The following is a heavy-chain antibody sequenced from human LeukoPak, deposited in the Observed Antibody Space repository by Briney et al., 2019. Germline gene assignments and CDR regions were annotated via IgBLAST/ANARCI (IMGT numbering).Heavy chain of an antibody. CDR2: INWNGGST. V-gene: IGHV3-20*04. D-gene: IGHD4-11*01. J-gene: IGHJ5*02. CDR3: ARDNQPEPPDYSNEGHWFDP. CDR1: GFTFDDYG. Sequence: GGSLRLSCAASGFTFDDYGMSWVRQAPGKGLEWVSGINWNGGSTGYADSVKGRFTISRDNAKNSLYLQMNSLRAEDTALYYCARDNQPEPPDYSNEGHWFDPWGQGTLVTVSS.